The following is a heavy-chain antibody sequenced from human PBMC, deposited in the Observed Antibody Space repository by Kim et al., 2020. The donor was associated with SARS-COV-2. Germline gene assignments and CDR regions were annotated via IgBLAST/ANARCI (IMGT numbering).Heavy chain of an antibody. Sequence: GGSLRLSCAASGVSFNNYWMGWVRQAPGKGLEWVAHIKEDGSEKYYVDSVKGRFTISRDNAKNSLFLQMNSLRAEDTAVYYCARDRGYCSGDICYSIFDYWGQGTQVTVSS. V-gene: IGHV3-7*03. J-gene: IGHJ4*02. CDR3: ARDRGYCSGDICYSIFDY. CDR2: IKEDGSEK. D-gene: IGHD2-15*01. CDR1: GVSFNNYW.